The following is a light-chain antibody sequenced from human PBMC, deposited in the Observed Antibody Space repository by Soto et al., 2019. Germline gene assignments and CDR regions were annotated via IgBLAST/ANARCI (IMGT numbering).Light chain of an antibody. J-gene: IGKJ1*01. CDR2: DAS. Sequence: AIQVTQSPSSLSASVGGRVTITCRGSQGIGNDLGWYQQKPGKAPKLLIYDASILKSGVPSRFSGSGSGTEFTLTIRSLQPDDFATYYCQQYNSYRTYGQGTKVDIK. CDR3: QQYNSYRT. V-gene: IGKV1-13*02. CDR1: QGIGND.